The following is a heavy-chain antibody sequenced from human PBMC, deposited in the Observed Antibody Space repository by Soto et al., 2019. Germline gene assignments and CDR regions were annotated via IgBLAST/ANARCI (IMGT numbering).Heavy chain of an antibody. V-gene: IGHV3-64D*06. D-gene: IGHD6-19*01. Sequence: PGGAMRLSCAASGFIFKSHAVHWVRQDPGQGLEYLSAISREGDNSYYADSVKGRFTISRDNSKNTLYLQMTSLRTEDTGVYYCVKVIYDSGWYGFYFDYWGQGTLVTV. CDR3: VKVIYDSGWYGFYFDY. CDR1: GFIFKSHA. J-gene: IGHJ4*02. CDR2: ISREGDNS.